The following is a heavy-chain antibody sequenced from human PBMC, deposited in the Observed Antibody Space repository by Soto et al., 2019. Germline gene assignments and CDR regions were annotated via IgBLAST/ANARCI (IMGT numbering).Heavy chain of an antibody. CDR1: GFTFSSYA. CDR3: VFGACGDDCFTAAFDI. Sequence: QVQLVESGGGVVQPGRSLRLSCAASGFTFSSYAMHWVRKAAGKGLEWVAVISYDGSNKYYADSVKGRFTISRDNSKNTLYVQMNSLRAEYTAVYYCVFGACGDDCFTAAFDIWGQALMLTVSS. J-gene: IGHJ3*02. D-gene: IGHD2-21*02. CDR2: ISYDGSNK. V-gene: IGHV3-30-3*01.